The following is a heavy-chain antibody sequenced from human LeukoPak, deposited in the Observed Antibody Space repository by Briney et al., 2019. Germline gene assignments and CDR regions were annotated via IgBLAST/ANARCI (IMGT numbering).Heavy chain of an antibody. Sequence: GGSLRLSCVGSGFSFRYFAIHWVRQAPGKGLEYVSVISTDGRITYYADSVKGRFTISRDNSKNTVYLQMGSLRGDDMAVYYCTRDGGSFCDFDYWGQGALVTVSS. CDR3: TRDGGSFCDFDY. CDR1: GFSFRYFA. CDR2: ISTDGRIT. J-gene: IGHJ4*02. V-gene: IGHV3-64*02. D-gene: IGHD1-26*01.